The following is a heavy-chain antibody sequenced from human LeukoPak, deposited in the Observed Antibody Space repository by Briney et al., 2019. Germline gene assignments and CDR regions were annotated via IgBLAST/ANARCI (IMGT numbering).Heavy chain of an antibody. D-gene: IGHD6-19*01. CDR3: AKWPIAVAGTDQGVDY. J-gene: IGHJ4*02. V-gene: IGHV1-69*06. CDR1: GGTFSSYA. CDR2: IIPIFGTA. Sequence: ASVKVSCKASGGTFSSYAISWVRQAPGQGLEWMGGIIPIFGTANYAQKFQGRVTITADKSTSTAYMELSSLRSEDTAVYYCAKWPIAVAGTDQGVDYWGQGTLVTVSS.